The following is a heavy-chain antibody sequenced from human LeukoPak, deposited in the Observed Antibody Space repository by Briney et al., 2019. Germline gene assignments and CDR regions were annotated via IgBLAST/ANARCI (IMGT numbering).Heavy chain of an antibody. CDR2: ISGSGGST. CDR1: GFTFSNYA. CDR3: AKAAGPGYSSGWRYFDY. D-gene: IGHD6-19*01. J-gene: IGHJ4*02. V-gene: IGHV3-23*01. Sequence: GGSLRLSCAGSGFTFSNYAMNWVRQAPGKGLEWVSTISGSGGSTYYADSVKGRFTISRDNSKNTLYLQMNSLRAEDTAVYSCAKAAGPGYSSGWRYFDYWGQGTLVTVSS.